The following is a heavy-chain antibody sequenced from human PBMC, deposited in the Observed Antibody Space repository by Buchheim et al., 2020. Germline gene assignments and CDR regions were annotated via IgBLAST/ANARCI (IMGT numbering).Heavy chain of an antibody. V-gene: IGHV1-69*06. CDR3: ARTLKKLRFLEWLVERFDP. CDR1: GGTFSSYA. J-gene: IGHJ5*02. D-gene: IGHD3-3*01. Sequence: QVQLVQSGAAVKKPGSSVKFSCKASGGTFSSYAISWVRQAPGQGLEWMGGIIPIFVTANYAQTFQGRVTITADKSTSTAYMELSSLRSEDTAVYYWARTLKKLRFLEWLVERFDPWGQGTL. CDR2: IIPIFVTA.